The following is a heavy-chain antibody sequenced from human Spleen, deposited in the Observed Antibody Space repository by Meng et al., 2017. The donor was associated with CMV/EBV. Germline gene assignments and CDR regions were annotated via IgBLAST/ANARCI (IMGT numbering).Heavy chain of an antibody. CDR2: VSHSGSA. Sequence: CFVAGGSITASYNCWSWVRQPPGKGLEWIGEVSHSGSAKYIPSLKSRVTISIDDTKNHFSLQLTSVTAADTGVYFCARSVGWWSLDYWGQGALVTVSS. D-gene: IGHD2-15*01. V-gene: IGHV4-4*01. CDR1: GGSITASYNC. CDR3: ARSVGWWSLDY. J-gene: IGHJ4*02.